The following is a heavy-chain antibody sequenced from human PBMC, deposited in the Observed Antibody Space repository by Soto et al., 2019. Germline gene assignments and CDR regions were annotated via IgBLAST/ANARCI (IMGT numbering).Heavy chain of an antibody. J-gene: IGHJ4*02. CDR3: ARDQLNYYDSSGYGGPDY. CDR2: INPSGGST. V-gene: IGHV1-46*01. CDR1: GYTFTSYY. D-gene: IGHD3-22*01. Sequence: ASVRVSWKTSGYTFTSYYMHWARQAPGQGLEWMGIINPSGGSTSYAQKFQGRVTMTRDTSTSTVYMELSSLRSEDTAVYYCARDQLNYYDSSGYGGPDYWGQGTLVTVSS.